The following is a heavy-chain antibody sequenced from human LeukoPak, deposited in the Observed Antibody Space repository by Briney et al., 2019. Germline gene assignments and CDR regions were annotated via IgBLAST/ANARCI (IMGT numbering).Heavy chain of an antibody. CDR1: GFTFSDYY. Sequence: SGVSLRLSCAASGFTFSDYYMSWIRQAPGKGLEWVSNISSSNTYTNYADSVKGRFTISRDNAKNSLYLQMNSLRAEDTAVYYCARLIGLRRGYYFDYWGQGTLVTVSS. D-gene: IGHD5-12*01. J-gene: IGHJ4*02. CDR3: ARLIGLRRGYYFDY. V-gene: IGHV3-11*03. CDR2: ISSSNTYT.